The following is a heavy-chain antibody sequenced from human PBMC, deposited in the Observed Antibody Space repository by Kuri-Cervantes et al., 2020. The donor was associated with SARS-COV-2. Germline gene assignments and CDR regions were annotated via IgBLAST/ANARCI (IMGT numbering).Heavy chain of an antibody. Sequence: SETLSLTCTVSGGSISGGSYYWSWIRQPAGKGLEWIGRIYTSGSTNYNPSLKSRVTISVDTSKNQFSLKLSSVTAADTAVYYCARDRWELHDYWGQGTLVTVSS. CDR1: GGSISGGSYY. CDR2: IYTSGST. J-gene: IGHJ4*02. CDR3: ARDRWELHDY. V-gene: IGHV4-61*02. D-gene: IGHD1-26*01.